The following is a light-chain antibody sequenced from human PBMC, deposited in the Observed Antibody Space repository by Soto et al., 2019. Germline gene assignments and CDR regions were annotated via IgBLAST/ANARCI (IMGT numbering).Light chain of an antibody. CDR1: SGSIASNY. J-gene: IGLJ2*01. V-gene: IGLV6-57*04. Sequence: NFMLTQPHSVSESPGKTVTISCTRSSGSIASNYVQWYQQRPGSAPTTVIYEDNQRPSGVPDRFSGSIDSSSNSASLTISGLKTDDEADYYCQSYDSSNHGVFGGGTKLTVL. CDR2: EDN. CDR3: QSYDSSNHGV.